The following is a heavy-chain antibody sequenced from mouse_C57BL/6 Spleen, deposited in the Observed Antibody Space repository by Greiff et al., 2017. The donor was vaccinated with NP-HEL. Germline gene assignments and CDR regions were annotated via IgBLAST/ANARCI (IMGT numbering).Heavy chain of an antibody. CDR1: GYTFTSYG. CDR3: ARYGAGTLGWYFDV. J-gene: IGHJ1*03. D-gene: IGHD4-1*01. CDR2: IYPRSGNT. V-gene: IGHV1-81*01. Sequence: VQLQQSGAELARPGASVKLSCKASGYTFTSYGISWVKQRTGQGLEWIGEIYPRSGNTYYNEKFKGKATLTADKSSSTAYMELRSLTSEDSAVYFCARYGAGTLGWYFDVWGTGTTVTVSS.